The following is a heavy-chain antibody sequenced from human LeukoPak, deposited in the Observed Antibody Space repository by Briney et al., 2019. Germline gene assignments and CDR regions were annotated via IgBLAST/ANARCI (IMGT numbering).Heavy chain of an antibody. V-gene: IGHV3-23*01. Sequence: GGSLRLSCAASGFTFSSYAMSWVRQAPGKGLEWVSSISGSGGSTYYADSVKGRFTIYRDNSQNTLDLQMNSLRAEDTAVYYCASTSPSYGDYYYYYGMDVWGQGTTVTVSS. CDR3: ASTSPSYGDYYYYYGMDV. CDR1: GFTFSSYA. D-gene: IGHD5-18*01. J-gene: IGHJ6*02. CDR2: ISGSGGST.